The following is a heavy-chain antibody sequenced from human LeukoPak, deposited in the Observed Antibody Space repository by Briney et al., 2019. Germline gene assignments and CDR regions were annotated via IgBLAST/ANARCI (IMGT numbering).Heavy chain of an antibody. Sequence: GGSLRLYCAASGFTFSSYAMSWVRQVPGKGLEWVSVMSGSGDTIQYADSVKGRFTISRDNSNNRLYLQMNSLRAEDTAVYFCAKPQNYLDAFDIWGQGTTVIVSS. D-gene: IGHD5-24*01. J-gene: IGHJ3*02. V-gene: IGHV3-23*01. CDR3: AKPQNYLDAFDI. CDR1: GFTFSSYA. CDR2: MSGSGDTI.